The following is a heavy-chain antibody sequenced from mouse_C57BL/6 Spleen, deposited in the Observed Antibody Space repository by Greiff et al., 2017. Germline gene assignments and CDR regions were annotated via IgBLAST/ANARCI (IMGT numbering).Heavy chain of an antibody. CDR3: ARRGQIYYDYLYAMDY. J-gene: IGHJ4*01. D-gene: IGHD2-4*01. CDR2: INPNNGGT. Sequence: VQLQQSGPELVKPGASVKIPCKASGYTFTDYNMDWVKQSHGKSLEWIGDINPNNGGTIYNQKFKGKATLTVDKSSSTAYMELRSLTSEDTAVYYCARRGQIYYDYLYAMDYWGQGTSVTVSS. CDR1: GYTFTDYN. V-gene: IGHV1-18*01.